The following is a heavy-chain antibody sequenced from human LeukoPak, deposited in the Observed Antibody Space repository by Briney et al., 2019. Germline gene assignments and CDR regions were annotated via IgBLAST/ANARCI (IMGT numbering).Heavy chain of an antibody. CDR2: IYSGGGT. D-gene: IGHD6-19*01. J-gene: IGHJ6*02. Sequence: PGGSLRLSCAASGFTVSSNYMSWVRQAPGKGLEWVSVIYSGGGTYYADSVKGRFTISRDNSKNTLYLQMNSLRAEDTAVYYCARVAVADYYYYYGMDVWGQGTTVTVSS. CDR1: GFTVSSNY. V-gene: IGHV3-53*01. CDR3: ARVAVADYYYYYGMDV.